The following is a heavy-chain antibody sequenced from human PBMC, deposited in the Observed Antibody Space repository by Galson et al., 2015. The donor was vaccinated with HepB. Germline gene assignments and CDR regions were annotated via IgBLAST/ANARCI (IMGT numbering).Heavy chain of an antibody. CDR2: ISSSGSTI. Sequence: SLRLSCAASGFDFSTHEMNWVRQAPGKGLEWISYISSSGSTIYYAASVKGRFTISRDNAKNSLYLQMNSLRAEDTAVYFCVRPHQGWGTTDYWGQGTLVTVSS. D-gene: IGHD3-16*01. CDR3: VRPHQGWGTTDY. V-gene: IGHV3-48*03. J-gene: IGHJ4*02. CDR1: GFDFSTHE.